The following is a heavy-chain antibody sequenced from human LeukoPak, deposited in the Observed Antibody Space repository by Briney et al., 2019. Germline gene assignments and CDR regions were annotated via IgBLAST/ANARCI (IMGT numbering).Heavy chain of an antibody. CDR3: ARGPYYDFWSGQSTDYGMDV. D-gene: IGHD3-3*01. Sequence: SVKVSCKTSGYTFNTYGISWVRQAPGQGLEWMGGIIPIFGTANYAQKFQGRVTITADESTSTAYMELSSLRSEDTAVYYCARGPYYDFWSGQSTDYGMDVWGQGTTVTVSS. CDR2: IIPIFGTA. J-gene: IGHJ6*02. CDR1: GYTFNTYG. V-gene: IGHV1-69*13.